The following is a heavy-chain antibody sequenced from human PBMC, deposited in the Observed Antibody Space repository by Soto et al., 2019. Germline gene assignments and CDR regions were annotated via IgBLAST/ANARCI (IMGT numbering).Heavy chain of an antibody. CDR2: ISSSGSTI. V-gene: IGHV3-11*01. CDR1: GFTFSDYY. D-gene: IGHD2-2*01. J-gene: IGHJ6*02. CDR3: ARDGPDIVVVPAASMDV. Sequence: PGGSLSLSCAASGFTFSDYYMSWIRQAPGKGLEWVSYISSSGSTIYYADSAKGRFTISRDNAKNSLYLQMNSLRAEDTAVYYCARDGPDIVVVPAASMDVWGQGTTVTVSS.